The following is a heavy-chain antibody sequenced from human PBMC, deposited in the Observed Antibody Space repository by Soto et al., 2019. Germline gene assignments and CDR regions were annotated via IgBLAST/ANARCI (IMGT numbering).Heavy chain of an antibody. CDR1: GGSISSSSYY. CDR3: ARQGDYYGSGSYLVPFDY. J-gene: IGHJ4*02. Sequence: SETLSLTCTVSGGSISSSSYYWGWIRQPPGKGLEWIGSIYYSGSTYYNPSLKSRVTISVDTSKNQFSLKLSSVTAADTAVYYCARQGDYYGSGSYLVPFDYWGQGTLVTVSS. V-gene: IGHV4-39*01. CDR2: IYYSGST. D-gene: IGHD3-10*01.